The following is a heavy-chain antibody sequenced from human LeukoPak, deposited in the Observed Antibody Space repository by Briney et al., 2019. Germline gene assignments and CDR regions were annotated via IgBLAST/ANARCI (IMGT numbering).Heavy chain of an antibody. CDR1: GGSISSGDYY. V-gene: IGHV4-30-4*08. J-gene: IGHJ3*02. Sequence: SQTLSLTCTVSGGSISSGDYYWSWIRQPPGKGLEWIGYIYYSGSTYYNPSLKSRVTISVDTSKNQFSLKLSSVTAADTAVYYCASSLRYFDWLSADAFDIWGQGTMVTVSS. CDR2: IYYSGST. D-gene: IGHD3-9*01. CDR3: ASSLRYFDWLSADAFDI.